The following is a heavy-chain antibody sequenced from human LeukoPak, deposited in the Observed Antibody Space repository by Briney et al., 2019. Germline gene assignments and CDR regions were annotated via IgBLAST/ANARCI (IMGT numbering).Heavy chain of an antibody. J-gene: IGHJ6*02. V-gene: IGHV3-30*02. CDR3: AKQGEADGMDV. D-gene: IGHD6-25*01. CDR2: KRSYGSDE. CDR1: GFSFSSYG. Sequence: PGGSLRLSCAASGFSFSSYGMHWVRQAPGKGLEWVAFKRSYGSDEFYADSVKGRFTISRDNSKNTLYLQMNSLRAEDTAVYYCAKQGEADGMDVWGQGTTVTVSS.